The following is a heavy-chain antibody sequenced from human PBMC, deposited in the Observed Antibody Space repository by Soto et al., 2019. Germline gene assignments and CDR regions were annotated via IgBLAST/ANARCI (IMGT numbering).Heavy chain of an antibody. Sequence: PGGSLRLSCAASGFTVSSNYMSWVRQAPGKGLEWVSVIYSGGSTYYADSVKGRFTISRDNSKNTLYLQMNSLRAEDTAVYYCATTYDLDAFDIWGQGTMVTVS. D-gene: IGHD3-16*01. J-gene: IGHJ3*02. CDR1: GFTVSSNY. V-gene: IGHV3-53*01. CDR2: IYSGGST. CDR3: ATTYDLDAFDI.